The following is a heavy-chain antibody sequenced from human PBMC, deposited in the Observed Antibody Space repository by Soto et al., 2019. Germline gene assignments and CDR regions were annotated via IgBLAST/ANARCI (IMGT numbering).Heavy chain of an antibody. D-gene: IGHD3-22*01. Sequence: GASVKVSCKASGYTFTSYAMHWVRQAPGQRLEWMGWINAGNGNTKYSQKFQGRVTITRDTSASTAYMELSSLRSEDTAVYYCARGLRYYYVKFEAFDIWGQGTMVTVSS. CDR2: INAGNGNT. CDR3: ARGLRYYYVKFEAFDI. CDR1: GYTFTSYA. V-gene: IGHV1-3*01. J-gene: IGHJ3*02.